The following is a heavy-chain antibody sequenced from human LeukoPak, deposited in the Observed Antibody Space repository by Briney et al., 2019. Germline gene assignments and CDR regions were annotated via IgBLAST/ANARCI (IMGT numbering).Heavy chain of an antibody. J-gene: IGHJ3*02. CDR3: ARRSYGAKLRAFDI. CDR2: INHSGST. D-gene: IGHD2-15*01. V-gene: IGHV4-34*01. Sequence: SETLSLTCAVYGGSFSGYYRSWIRQPPGKGLEWIGEINHSGSTNYNPSLKSRVTISVDTSKNQFSLKLSSVTAADTAVYYCARRSYGAKLRAFDIWGQGTMVTVSS. CDR1: GGSFSGYY.